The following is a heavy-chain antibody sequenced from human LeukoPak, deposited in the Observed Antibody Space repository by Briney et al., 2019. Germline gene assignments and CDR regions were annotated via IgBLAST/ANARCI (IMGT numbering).Heavy chain of an antibody. Sequence: ASVKVSCKASGGTFSSYAISWVRQAPGQGLEWMGWISAYNGNTNYAQKFQGRVTMTEDTSTDTAYMELSSLRSEDTAVYYCATRLDYDFWSGPHAFDIWGQGTMVTVSS. J-gene: IGHJ3*02. V-gene: IGHV1-18*01. CDR3: ATRLDYDFWSGPHAFDI. CDR1: GGTFSSYA. CDR2: ISAYNGNT. D-gene: IGHD3-3*01.